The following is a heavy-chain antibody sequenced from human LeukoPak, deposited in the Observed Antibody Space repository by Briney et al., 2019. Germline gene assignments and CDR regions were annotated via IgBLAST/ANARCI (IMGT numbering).Heavy chain of an antibody. CDR3: TTDVDYYDSSGYPLWYFDL. J-gene: IGHJ2*01. CDR1: GFTFSNAW. V-gene: IGHV3-15*01. D-gene: IGHD3-22*01. Sequence: GGSLRLSCAASGFTFSNAWMSWVRQAPGKGLEWVGRIKSKTDGGTTDYAAPVKGRFTISRDDSKNTLCLQMNSLKTEDTAVYYCTTDVDYYDSSGYPLWYFDLWGRGTLVTVSS. CDR2: IKSKTDGGTT.